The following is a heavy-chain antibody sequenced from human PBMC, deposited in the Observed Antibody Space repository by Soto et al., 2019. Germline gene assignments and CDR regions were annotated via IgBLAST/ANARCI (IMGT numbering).Heavy chain of an antibody. V-gene: IGHV4-59*01. J-gene: IGHJ4*02. CDR2: IHYSGTT. CDR1: GGSTRNYF. Sequence: LETLSLTCTVSGGSTRNYFWTWIRQPPGKGLEWIGYIHYSGTTSFFPSYNPSLRSRVTISEDTSKNQFSLKLLSVTTADTAVYFCAAGEASSRNLAPYYLDFWGQGTLVTVSS. D-gene: IGHD6-13*01. CDR3: AAGEASSRNLAPYYLDF.